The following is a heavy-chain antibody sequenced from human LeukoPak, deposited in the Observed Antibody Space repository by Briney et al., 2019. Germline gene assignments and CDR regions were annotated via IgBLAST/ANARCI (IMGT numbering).Heavy chain of an antibody. J-gene: IGHJ1*01. CDR3: ARGYSSSWYLSAEYFQH. V-gene: IGHV3-11*04. Sequence: GGSLRLSCAASGFTVSSNYMSWVRQAPGKGLEWVSYISSSGSTIYYADSVKGRFTISRDNAKNSLYLQMNSLRAEDTAVYYCARGYSSSWYLSAEYFQHWGQGTLVTVSS. CDR2: ISSSGSTI. D-gene: IGHD6-13*01. CDR1: GFTVSSNY.